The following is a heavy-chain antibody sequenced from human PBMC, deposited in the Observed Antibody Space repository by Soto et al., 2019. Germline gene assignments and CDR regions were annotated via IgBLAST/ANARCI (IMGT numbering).Heavy chain of an antibody. CDR1: GDSVSSNSAA. CDR2: TYYRSKWYN. Sequence: KQSQTLSLTCAISGDSVSSNSAAWNWIRQSPSRGLEWLGRTYYRSKWYNDYAVSVKSRITINPDTSKNQFSLQLNSVTPEDTTVYYCARDRNSGSYCYYYGMDVWGQGTTVTVSS. D-gene: IGHD1-26*01. V-gene: IGHV6-1*01. CDR3: ARDRNSGSYCYYYGMDV. J-gene: IGHJ6*02.